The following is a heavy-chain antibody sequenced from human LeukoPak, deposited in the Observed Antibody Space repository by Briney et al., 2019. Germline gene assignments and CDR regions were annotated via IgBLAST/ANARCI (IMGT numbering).Heavy chain of an antibody. J-gene: IGHJ6*02. CDR2: IEQDGSEK. CDR3: ARDGGSGSYYNLYYFYGMDV. CDR1: GFTFSTYW. Sequence: GGSLRLSCAASGFTFSTYWMSWVRQAPGKGLEWVANIEQDGSEKYYVDSMKGRITVSRDNAKNSLYLQMNSLRAEDTAVYYCARDGGSGSYYNLYYFYGMDVWGQGPTVTVSS. V-gene: IGHV3-7*01. D-gene: IGHD3-10*01.